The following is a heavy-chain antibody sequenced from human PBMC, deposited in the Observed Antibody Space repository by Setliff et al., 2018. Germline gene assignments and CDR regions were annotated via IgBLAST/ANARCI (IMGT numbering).Heavy chain of an antibody. Sequence: SVTLSLTCSVSGDSVTNVHHYWSWIRQSPGKGLEWLGNIFNRVTTFYNPSFESRLVISADPSRNQFSLQLASVTAADTAVYFCARVSAMLGGNFDTWGPGSLVTVSS. CDR2: IFNRVTT. V-gene: IGHV4-30-4*08. CDR3: ARVSAMLGGNFDT. CDR1: GDSVTNVHHY. D-gene: IGHD3-16*01. J-gene: IGHJ4*01.